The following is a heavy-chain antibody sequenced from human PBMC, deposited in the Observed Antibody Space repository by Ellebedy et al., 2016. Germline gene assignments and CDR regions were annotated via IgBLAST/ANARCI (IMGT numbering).Heavy chain of an antibody. Sequence: SETLSLXXAVYGGSFSGYYWSWIRQPAGKGLEWIGRIYTSGSTNYNPSLKSRVTMSVDTSKNQFSLKLSSVTAADTAVYYCARDPWGPTSLRYFDWLPDWGQGTLVTVSS. D-gene: IGHD3-9*01. J-gene: IGHJ4*02. V-gene: IGHV4-4*07. CDR3: ARDPWGPTSLRYFDWLPD. CDR2: IYTSGST. CDR1: GGSFSGYY.